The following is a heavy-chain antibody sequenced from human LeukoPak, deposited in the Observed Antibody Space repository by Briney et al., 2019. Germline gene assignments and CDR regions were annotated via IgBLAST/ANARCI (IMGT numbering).Heavy chain of an antibody. CDR2: ITPMFGTT. CDR3: ARDILPPGTHSAYYHMDV. V-gene: IGHV1-69*06. J-gene: IGHJ6*03. CDR1: GGTFGSYS. D-gene: IGHD1-26*01. Sequence: GASVKVSCKASGGTFGSYSVTWVRQAPGQGLEWMGGITPMFGTTDSAKQFRGRVTISADTSTNRAFLDLASLRSDDTAVYFCARDILPPGTHSAYYHMDVWGKGTTVIVSS.